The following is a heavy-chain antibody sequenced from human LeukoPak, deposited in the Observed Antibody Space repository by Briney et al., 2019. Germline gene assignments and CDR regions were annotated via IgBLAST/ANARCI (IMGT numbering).Heavy chain of an antibody. CDR1: GGSISSGTYY. CDR3: ARDAGAMVRGVTLDY. CDR2: IYTSGST. Sequence: PSETLSLTCTVSGGSISSGTYYWSWIRQPAGKGLEWIGRIYTSGSTNYIPSLKSRVTISVDTSKNQFSLKLSSVTAADTAVYYCARDAGAMVRGVTLDYWGQGTLVTVSS. J-gene: IGHJ4*02. V-gene: IGHV4-61*02. D-gene: IGHD3-10*01.